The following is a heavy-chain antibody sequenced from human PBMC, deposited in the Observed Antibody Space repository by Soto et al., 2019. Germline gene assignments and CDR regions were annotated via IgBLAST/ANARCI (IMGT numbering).Heavy chain of an antibody. V-gene: IGHV1-2*02. Sequence: ASVKVSCKASGYTFTDYFIHWVRQAPGQGFEWMGWINPNSRGTNYAQKFQGRVTMTRDTSNNTAYMELRGLRCDDTTVYYCARVTLKAGNWFDPWGQGTLVTVSS. J-gene: IGHJ5*02. CDR1: GYTFTDYF. CDR3: ARVTLKAGNWFDP. CDR2: INPNSRGT.